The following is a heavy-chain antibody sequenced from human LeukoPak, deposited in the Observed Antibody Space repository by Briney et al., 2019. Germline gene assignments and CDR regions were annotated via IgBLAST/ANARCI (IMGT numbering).Heavy chain of an antibody. CDR2: IYYSGST. Sequence: SETLSLTCTVSGGSISSSSYYWGWIRQPPGKGLEWIGSIYYSGSTYNNPSLKSRVTISVDTSKNQFSLKLSSVTAADTAVYYCARLGGGYHNWYFDLWGRGTLVTVSS. D-gene: IGHD3-22*01. CDR1: GGSISSSSYY. CDR3: ARLGGGYHNWYFDL. J-gene: IGHJ2*01. V-gene: IGHV4-39*01.